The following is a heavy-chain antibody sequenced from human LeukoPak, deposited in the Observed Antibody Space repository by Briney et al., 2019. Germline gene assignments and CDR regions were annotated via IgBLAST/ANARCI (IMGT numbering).Heavy chain of an antibody. V-gene: IGHV1-2*02. Sequence: ASVKVSCKASGGTFSSYAISWVRQAPGQGLEWMGWINPNSGETHSAQKFQGRVTMTRDTSISTAEMQLTRLRSDDTAVYFCARDERYYSSGYPMDLWGQGTQVTVSS. CDR2: INPNSGET. D-gene: IGHD6-19*01. CDR1: GGTFSSYA. CDR3: ARDERYYSSGYPMDL. J-gene: IGHJ5*02.